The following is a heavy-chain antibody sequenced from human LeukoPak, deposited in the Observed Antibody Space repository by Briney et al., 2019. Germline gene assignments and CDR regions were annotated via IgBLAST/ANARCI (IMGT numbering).Heavy chain of an antibody. D-gene: IGHD3-10*01. CDR2: IYYSGST. J-gene: IGHJ3*01. V-gene: IGHV4-30-4*01. CDR1: GGSISSGDYY. CDR3: ARSYYGSGSSFYAFDV. Sequence: PSQTLSLTCTVSGGSISSGDYYWSWIRQPPGKGLEWIGYIYYSGSTYYNPSLKSRVTISVDTSKNQFSLKLSFVTAADTAVYYCARSYYGSGSSFYAFDVWGQGTMVTVSS.